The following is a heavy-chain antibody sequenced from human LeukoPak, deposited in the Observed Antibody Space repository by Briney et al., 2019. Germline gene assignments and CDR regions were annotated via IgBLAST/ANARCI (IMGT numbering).Heavy chain of an antibody. CDR1: GFTFTSSA. CDR2: IVVGSGNT. CDR3: AAGAAAGTGFPT. J-gene: IGHJ5*02. D-gene: IGHD6-13*01. V-gene: IGHV1-58*02. Sequence: SVKVSCKASGFTFTSSAMQWVRQARGQRLEWIGWIVVGSGNTNYAQKFQERVTITRDMSTSTAYMELSSLRSEDTDVYYCAAGAAAGTGFPTWGQGTLVTVSS.